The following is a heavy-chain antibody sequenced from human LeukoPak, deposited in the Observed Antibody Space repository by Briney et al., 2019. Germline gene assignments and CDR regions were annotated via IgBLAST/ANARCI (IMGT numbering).Heavy chain of an antibody. Sequence: ASVKVSCKVSGYTLTELSMHWVRQAPGKGLEWMGGFDPEDGETIYAQKFRGRVTMTEDTSTDTAYMELSSLRSEDTAVYYCATGYPEYQRGPTRYQRSIGWGQGTLVTVSS. D-gene: IGHD2-2*01. V-gene: IGHV1-24*01. J-gene: IGHJ4*02. CDR3: ATGYPEYQRGPTRYQRSIG. CDR1: GYTLTELS. CDR2: FDPEDGET.